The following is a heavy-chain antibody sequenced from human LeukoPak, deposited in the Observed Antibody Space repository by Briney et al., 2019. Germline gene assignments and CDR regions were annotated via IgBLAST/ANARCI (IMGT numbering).Heavy chain of an antibody. CDR1: GFTFSTYT. Sequence: GGSLRLSCAASGFTFSTYTISWVRQAPGKGLQWVSSMSSSGDSIHLADSVKGRFSISRDSANTSLYLQMNSLGAEDTAVYYCASSGYDLDWYFDLWGRGTLVTVSS. V-gene: IGHV3-21*01. CDR3: ASSGYDLDWYFDL. CDR2: MSSSGDSI. J-gene: IGHJ2*01. D-gene: IGHD5-12*01.